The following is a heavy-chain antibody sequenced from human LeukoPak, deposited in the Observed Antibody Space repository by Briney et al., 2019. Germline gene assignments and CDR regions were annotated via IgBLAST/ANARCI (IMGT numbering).Heavy chain of an antibody. J-gene: IGHJ5*02. D-gene: IGHD3-3*01. CDR3: AKDRHDFWSGYYGNWFDP. CDR1: GFSVSNNY. V-gene: IGHV3-30*18. CDR2: ISYDGSNK. Sequence: GGSLRLSCVTSGFSVSNNYMSWVRQAPGKGLEWVAVISYDGSNKYYADSVKGRFTISRDNSKNTLYLQMNSLRAEDTAMYYCAKDRHDFWSGYYGNWFDPWGQGTLVTVSS.